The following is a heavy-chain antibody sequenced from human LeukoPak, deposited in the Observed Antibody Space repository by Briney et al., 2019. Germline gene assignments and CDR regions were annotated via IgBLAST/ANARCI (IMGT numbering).Heavy chain of an antibody. V-gene: IGHV1-69*13. CDR1: GGTFSSYA. J-gene: IGHJ4*02. D-gene: IGHD6-19*01. CDR2: IIPIFGTA. Sequence: SVKVSCKASGGTFSSYAISWVRQAPGQGLEWMGGIIPIFGTANYAQKFQGRVTITADESTSTAYMELSSLRSEDTAVYYCARDIAVAGTSGYLDYWGQGTLVTVSS. CDR3: ARDIAVAGTSGYLDY.